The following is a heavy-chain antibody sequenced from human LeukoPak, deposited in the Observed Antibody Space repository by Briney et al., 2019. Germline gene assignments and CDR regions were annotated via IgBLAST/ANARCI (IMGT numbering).Heavy chain of an antibody. J-gene: IGHJ4*02. CDR1: GVSFSGYS. CDR2: INHSGGT. CDR3: AGRRS. Sequence: PSETLSLTCVVYGVSFSGYSWSWIRRPPGKGLEWVGEINHSGGTNYNSSLKSRVTISVDTSKNQFSLNLSSVTAADTAVYYCAGRRSWGQGTLITVSS. V-gene: IGHV4-34*01.